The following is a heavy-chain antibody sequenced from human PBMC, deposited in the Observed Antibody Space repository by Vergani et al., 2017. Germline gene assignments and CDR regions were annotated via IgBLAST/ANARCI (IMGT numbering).Heavy chain of an antibody. Sequence: QVQLVESGGGVVQPGRSLRLSCETSGLMLNTYGMHWVRQAPGKGLEWVAVISSDGSNKHYADSVKGRFTISRDNSQNTLYLQMDSLTAEDTAIYFCVNGYYYDQSGLASFDYWGQGTLVTVSS. J-gene: IGHJ4*02. V-gene: IGHV3-30*18. CDR1: GLMLNTYG. D-gene: IGHD3-22*01. CDR2: ISSDGSNK. CDR3: VNGYYYDQSGLASFDY.